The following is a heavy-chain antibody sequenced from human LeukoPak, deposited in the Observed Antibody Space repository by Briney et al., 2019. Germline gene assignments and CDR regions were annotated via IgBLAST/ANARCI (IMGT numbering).Heavy chain of an antibody. V-gene: IGHV1-46*01. Sequence: ASVKVSCKASGYTFTSYYMHWVRQAPGQGLEWMGIINPSGGSTSYAQKFQGRVTMTRDTSTSTVYMELSSLRSEDTAVYYCARDPMLFYYDSSGYGFDYWGQGTLVTVSS. CDR2: INPSGGST. CDR3: ARDPMLFYYDSSGYGFDY. CDR1: GYTFTSYY. D-gene: IGHD3-22*01. J-gene: IGHJ4*02.